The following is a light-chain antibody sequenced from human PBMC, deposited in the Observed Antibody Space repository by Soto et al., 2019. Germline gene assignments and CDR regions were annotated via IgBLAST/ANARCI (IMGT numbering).Light chain of an antibody. V-gene: IGKV1-5*03. Sequence: DIQMTQSPSTLSASIGDRVTITCRASQDVHRWLAWYQQKPGKAPHSLIYKASTLENGVPSRFSGSGSGTEFTLTIASLQPDDVATYYCQQYYGFWTFGQGTRVEI. CDR2: KAS. CDR1: QDVHRW. CDR3: QQYYGFWT. J-gene: IGKJ1*01.